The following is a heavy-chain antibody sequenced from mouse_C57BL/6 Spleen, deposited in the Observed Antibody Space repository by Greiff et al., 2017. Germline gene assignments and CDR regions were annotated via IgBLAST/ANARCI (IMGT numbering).Heavy chain of an antibody. CDR1: GYAFSSSW. D-gene: IGHD1-1*01. Sequence: QVQLQQSGPELVKPGASVKISCKASGYAFSSSWMNWVKQRPGKGLEWIGRIYPGDGDTNYNGKFKGKATLTADKSSSTAYMQLSSLTSEDSAVYFCARLGYYYGNFDYWGQGTTLTVAS. CDR2: IYPGDGDT. V-gene: IGHV1-82*01. CDR3: ARLGYYYGNFDY. J-gene: IGHJ2*01.